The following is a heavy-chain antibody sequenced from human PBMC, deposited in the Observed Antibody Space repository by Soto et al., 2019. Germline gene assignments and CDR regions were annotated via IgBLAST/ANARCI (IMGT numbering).Heavy chain of an antibody. CDR2: IIPIFGTA. CDR1: GGTFSSYA. Sequence: EASVKVSCKASGGTFSSYAISWVRQAPGQGLEWMGGIIPIFGTANYAQKFQGRVTITADKSTSTAYMELSSLRSEDTAVYYCARASKDIVVVPAAIMWGYYYGMDVWGQGTTVTVSS. D-gene: IGHD2-2*02. J-gene: IGHJ6*02. CDR3: ARASKDIVVVPAAIMWGYYYGMDV. V-gene: IGHV1-69*06.